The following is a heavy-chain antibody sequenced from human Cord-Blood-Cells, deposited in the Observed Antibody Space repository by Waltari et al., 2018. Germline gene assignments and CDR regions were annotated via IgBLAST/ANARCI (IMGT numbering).Heavy chain of an antibody. CDR3: ARALRWNENWFDP. D-gene: IGHD1-1*01. CDR1: GGSISSSNW. Sequence: QVPLQESGPGLVKPSGTLSLTCAVSGGSISSSNWWIGEIYHSGSTNYNPSLKSRVTISVDKSKNQFSLKLSSVTAADTAVYYCARALRWNENWFDPWGQGTLVTVSS. J-gene: IGHJ5*02. V-gene: IGHV4-4*02. CDR2: IYHSGST.